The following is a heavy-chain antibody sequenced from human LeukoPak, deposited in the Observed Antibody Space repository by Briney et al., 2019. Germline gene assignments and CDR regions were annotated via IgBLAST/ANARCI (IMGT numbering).Heavy chain of an antibody. J-gene: IGHJ4*02. CDR2: IYTSGST. D-gene: IGHD6-19*01. V-gene: IGHV4-4*07. Sequence: PSETLSLTCTVSGGSISGTYYWSWIRQPAGKGLEWTGRIYTSGSTNYDPSLKSRVTISVDKSNNQFSLMLSSVTAADTAVYYCARGKQYAVDYWGQGILVTVSP. CDR1: GGSISGTYY. CDR3: ARGKQYAVDY.